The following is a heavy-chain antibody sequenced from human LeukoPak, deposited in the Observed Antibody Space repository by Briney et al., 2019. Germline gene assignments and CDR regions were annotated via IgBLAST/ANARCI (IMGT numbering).Heavy chain of an antibody. CDR2: ISRSSSAI. D-gene: IGHD3-10*01. CDR1: GFTFSTYN. CDR3: ARDSPGWGGFDY. Sequence: GGSLRLFCAASGFTFSTYNMNWVRQAPGKGLEWVSYISRSSSAIFYADSVKGRFTISRDDAKKSLYLQLNSLSAEDTAVYYCARDSPGWGGFDYWGQGTLVTVSS. J-gene: IGHJ4*02. V-gene: IGHV3-48*01.